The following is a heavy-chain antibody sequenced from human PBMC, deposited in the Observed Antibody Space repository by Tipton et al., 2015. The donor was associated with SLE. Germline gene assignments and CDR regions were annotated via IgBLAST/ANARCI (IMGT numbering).Heavy chain of an antibody. D-gene: IGHD2-21*01. Sequence: SLRLSCAASGFTFGTYAMSWVRQAPGKGLEWVSLIYSGGSSTNYADSVKGRFTISRDNFKNTLYLQMNSLRGEDTAVYYCAKDGTDCGGDCYYDWHFDLWGRGTLVTVSS. CDR1: GFTFGTYA. V-gene: IGHV3-23*03. CDR3: AKDGTDCGGDCYYDWHFDL. J-gene: IGHJ2*01. CDR2: IYSGGSST.